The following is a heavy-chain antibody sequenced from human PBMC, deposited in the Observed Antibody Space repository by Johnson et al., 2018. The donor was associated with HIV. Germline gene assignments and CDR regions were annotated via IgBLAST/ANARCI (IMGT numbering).Heavy chain of an antibody. CDR2: ISWNSGSI. CDR3: ARDNGAVAGPEVAFDI. Sequence: VQLVESGGGLVQPGRSLRLSCAASGFTFDDYAMHWVRQAPGKGLEWVSGISWNSGSIGYADSVKGRFTISRDNAKNSLYLQMNSLRAEDTAVYYCARDNGAVAGPEVAFDIWGQGTMVTVSS. D-gene: IGHD6-19*01. V-gene: IGHV3-9*01. J-gene: IGHJ3*02. CDR1: GFTFDDYA.